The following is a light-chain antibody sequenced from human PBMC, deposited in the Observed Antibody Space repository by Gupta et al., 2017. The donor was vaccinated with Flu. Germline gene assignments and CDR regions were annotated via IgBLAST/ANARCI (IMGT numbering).Light chain of an antibody. J-gene: IGLJ3*02. Sequence: QSALTQPASVSGSPGQSITISCTGTSSDVGGYNYVSWYQQHTGKAPKLMIYEVSNRPSGVSNRFSGSKSGNTASLTISGLQAEDEAEYYCSSYTSSSTPWVFGGGTKLTVL. CDR1: SSDVGGYNY. V-gene: IGLV2-14*01. CDR2: EVS. CDR3: SSYTSSSTPWV.